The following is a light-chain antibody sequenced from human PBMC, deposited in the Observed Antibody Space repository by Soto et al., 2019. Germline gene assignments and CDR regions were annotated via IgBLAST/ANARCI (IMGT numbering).Light chain of an antibody. CDR1: QSVSSNY. Sequence: EIVLTQSPGTLSLSPGERATLSCRASQSVSSNYLAWYQQKSGQAPRLLIYGASSRATGIPDRFSGSVSGSDFTLTISKLEPEDFSVYYCQQYGNSPYAFGQGTELEI. CDR2: GAS. V-gene: IGKV3-20*01. J-gene: IGKJ2*01. CDR3: QQYGNSPYA.